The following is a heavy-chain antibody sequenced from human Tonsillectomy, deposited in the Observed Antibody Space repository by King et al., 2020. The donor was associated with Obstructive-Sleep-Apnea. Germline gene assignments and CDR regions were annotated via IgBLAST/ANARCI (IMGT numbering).Heavy chain of an antibody. CDR3: ARSQYSSGWYMGDFDY. CDR1: GFTFSSYA. J-gene: IGHJ4*02. Sequence: QLVQSGGGVVQPGRSLRLSCAASGFTFSSYALHWVRQAPGKGLEWVAVISFDGSNKYYADSVKGRFTISRDNSNNTLFLQMISLRPEDTAVYYCARSQYSSGWYMGDFDYWGQGNLVTVSS. V-gene: IGHV3-30*04. CDR2: ISFDGSNK. D-gene: IGHD6-19*01.